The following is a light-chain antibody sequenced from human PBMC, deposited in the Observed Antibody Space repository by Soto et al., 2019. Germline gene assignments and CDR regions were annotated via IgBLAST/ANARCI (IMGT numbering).Light chain of an antibody. CDR3: QQSSTTPYT. V-gene: IGKV1-39*01. CDR1: QSISNS. Sequence: DIQMTQSPSSLSASVGDRVTITCRASQSISNSLNWYKQKPGNAPKVLIYAASNLQSGVPSKFSGSGSGTDFTLTIDSLQPEDFAIYYSQQSSTTPYTFGQGTKLEIK. CDR2: AAS. J-gene: IGKJ2*01.